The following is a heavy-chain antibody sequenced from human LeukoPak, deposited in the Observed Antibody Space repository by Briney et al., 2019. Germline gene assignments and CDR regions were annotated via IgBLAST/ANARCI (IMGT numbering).Heavy chain of an antibody. CDR3: ARVSGYSYGNEYFDY. D-gene: IGHD5-18*01. Sequence: GGSLRLSCAASGFTFSDYYMTWIRQAPGKGLEWVSSISSSSSYIYYADSVKGRFTISRDNAKNSLYLQTNSLRAEDTAVYYCARVSGYSYGNEYFDYWGQGTLVTVSS. CDR1: GFTFSDYY. J-gene: IGHJ4*02. CDR2: ISSSSSYI. V-gene: IGHV3-11*06.